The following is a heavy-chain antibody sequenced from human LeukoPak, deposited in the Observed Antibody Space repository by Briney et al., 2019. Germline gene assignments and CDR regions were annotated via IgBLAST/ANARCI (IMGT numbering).Heavy chain of an antibody. D-gene: IGHD6-19*01. V-gene: IGHV1-18*01. J-gene: IGHJ4*02. CDR3: ARERELDSSGFLVY. Sequence: ASVKVSCKASGYTFTSYGISWVRQAPGQGLEWMGWISAYNGNTNYAQKLQGRVTMTRDTSISTAYMELSRLRSDDTAVYYCARERELDSSGFLVYWGQGTLVTVSS. CDR2: ISAYNGNT. CDR1: GYTFTSYG.